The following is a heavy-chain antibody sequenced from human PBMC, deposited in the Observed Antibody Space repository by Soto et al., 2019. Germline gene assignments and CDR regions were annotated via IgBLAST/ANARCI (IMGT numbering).Heavy chain of an antibody. CDR1: GFTFSTYW. CDR3: ARGWGYFDSSGFPYLYAMDV. J-gene: IGHJ6*02. D-gene: IGHD3-22*01. Sequence: GGSLRLSCAASGFTFSTYWMSWVRQAPGKGLEWVANIKEDGSEKYYVDSVEGRFTISRDNAKNSLYLQMNSLRAEDTAVYYCARGWGYFDSSGFPYLYAMDVWGQGTTVT. V-gene: IGHV3-7*01. CDR2: IKEDGSEK.